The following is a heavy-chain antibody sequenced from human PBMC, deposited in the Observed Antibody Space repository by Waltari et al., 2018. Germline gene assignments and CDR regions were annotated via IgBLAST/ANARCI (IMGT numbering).Heavy chain of an antibody. Sequence: QVQLVHAGAEVKKPGASVKVPCKASGYMFTTYGLTWVRQAPGQGLEWMGWISGYNGNTKYAQQFQGRVTMTIDTSTSTAYMELRSLRADDTAVYYCARGARMYFDNWGQGTLVTVSS. J-gene: IGHJ4*02. V-gene: IGHV1-18*01. CDR3: ARGARMYFDN. D-gene: IGHD2-15*01. CDR2: ISGYNGNT. CDR1: GYMFTTYG.